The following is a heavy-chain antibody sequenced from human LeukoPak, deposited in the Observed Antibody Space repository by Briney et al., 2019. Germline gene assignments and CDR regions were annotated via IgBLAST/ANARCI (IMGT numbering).Heavy chain of an antibody. CDR2: ISWNSGSI. Sequence: GRSLRLSCAASGFTFDDYAMHWVRQAPGKGLEWVSGISWNSGSIGYADSVKGRFTISRDNAKNSLYLQMNSLRAEDTALYYCAMGFGELLRNGMDVWGQGTTATVSS. J-gene: IGHJ6*02. CDR3: AMGFGELLRNGMDV. D-gene: IGHD3-10*01. V-gene: IGHV3-9*01. CDR1: GFTFDDYA.